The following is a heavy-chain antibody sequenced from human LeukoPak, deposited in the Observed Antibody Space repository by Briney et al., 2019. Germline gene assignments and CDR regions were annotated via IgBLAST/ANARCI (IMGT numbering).Heavy chain of an antibody. J-gene: IGHJ4*02. CDR1: GYTFTSYG. D-gene: IGHD6-19*01. Sequence: ASVKVSCKASGYTFTSYGISWVRQAPGQGLEWMGWISAYNGNTNYAQKLQGRVTMTTDTSTSTAYMELRSLRSDDTAVYYCARVTGGSGWYHWVGYWGQGTLVTVSS. CDR3: ARVTGGSGWYHWVGY. CDR2: ISAYNGNT. V-gene: IGHV1-18*01.